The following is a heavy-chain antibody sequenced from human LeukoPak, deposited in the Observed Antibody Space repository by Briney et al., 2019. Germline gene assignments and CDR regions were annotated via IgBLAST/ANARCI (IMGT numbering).Heavy chain of an antibody. CDR3: ARRYCTGGSCYSGVDY. Sequence: GGSLRFSCAASGFTFSDYYLTWIRQAPGKGLEWVSYISSSGSTIYYADSVKGRFTISRDNAKNSLYLQMNSLRAEDTAVYYCARRYCTGGSCYSGVDYWGQGTLVTVSS. J-gene: IGHJ4*02. D-gene: IGHD2-15*01. CDR2: ISSSGSTI. CDR1: GFTFSDYY. V-gene: IGHV3-11*04.